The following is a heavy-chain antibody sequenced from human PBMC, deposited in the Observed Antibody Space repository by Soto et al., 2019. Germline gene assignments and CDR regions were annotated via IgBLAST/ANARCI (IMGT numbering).Heavy chain of an antibody. D-gene: IGHD6-19*01. CDR3: VRGSSDWFGIDY. V-gene: IGHV3-74*03. Sequence: EVQLVESGGGVVQPGGSLRLSCAASGFTFNNYWFHWVRQAPGKGLVCVSRIGKDGTSTTYADSVQGRFTISRDDAKNTLFLQMNSLGIEDTAVYYCVRGSSDWFGIDYWGQGALVTVSS. CDR2: IGKDGTST. J-gene: IGHJ4*02. CDR1: GFTFNNYW.